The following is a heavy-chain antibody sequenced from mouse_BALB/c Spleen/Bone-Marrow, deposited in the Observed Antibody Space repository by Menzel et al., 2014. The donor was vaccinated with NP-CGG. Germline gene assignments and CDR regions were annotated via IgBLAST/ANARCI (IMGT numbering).Heavy chain of an antibody. Sequence: DVHLVESGGGLVKPGGSLKLSCAASGFTFSSYAMSWVRQSPEKRLEWVAEISSGGSYTYYPDTVTGRFTISRDNAKNTLYLEMSSLRSEDTAMYYCARDHYGYYTMDYWGRGTSVTVSS. V-gene: IGHV5-9-4*01. J-gene: IGHJ4*01. CDR1: GFTFSSYA. D-gene: IGHD1-2*01. CDR2: ISSGGSYT. CDR3: ARDHYGYYTMDY.